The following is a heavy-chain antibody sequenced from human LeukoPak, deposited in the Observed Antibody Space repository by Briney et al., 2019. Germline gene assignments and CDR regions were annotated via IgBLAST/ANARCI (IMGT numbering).Heavy chain of an antibody. CDR3: ARVENYYDSSGYYYLKAFDI. Sequence: SETLSLSCTVSGGSITNYYWSWMRQPPGQGLEWIGHIYYSGNTNYNPSLKSRVTISVDMSKNQFSLKLSSVTAADPAVYYCARVENYYDSSGYYYLKAFDIWGQGTMVTVSS. CDR1: GGSITNYY. D-gene: IGHD3-22*01. V-gene: IGHV4-59*01. J-gene: IGHJ3*02. CDR2: IYYSGNT.